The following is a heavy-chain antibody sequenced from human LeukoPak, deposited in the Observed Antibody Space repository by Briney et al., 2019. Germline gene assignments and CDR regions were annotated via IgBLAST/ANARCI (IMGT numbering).Heavy chain of an antibody. CDR2: NGNSGGRT. CDR1: GFTFSTYA. J-gene: IGHJ4*02. Sequence: GVSLRLSCAASGFTFSTYAMSWVRQARGKGLEWVSVNGNSGGRTFNADSVKGRFTISRDNSKNTLHLQMNSLRAEDTAVYYCAKRSSGSGTSLYHFDYWGQGALVTVSS. D-gene: IGHD3-10*01. V-gene: IGHV3-23*01. CDR3: AKRSSGSGTSLYHFDY.